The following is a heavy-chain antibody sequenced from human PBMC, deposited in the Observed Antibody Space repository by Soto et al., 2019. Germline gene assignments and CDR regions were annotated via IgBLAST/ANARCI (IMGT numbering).Heavy chain of an antibody. Sequence: PGGSLRLSCAASGFTFSSYAMHWVRQAPGKGLEWVAVISYDGSNKYYADSVKGRFTISRDNSKNTLYLQMNSLRAEDTAVYYCARDGVRGYSYGRPLATDWGQGTLVTVSS. V-gene: IGHV3-30-3*01. CDR3: ARDGVRGYSYGRPLATD. CDR1: GFTFSSYA. J-gene: IGHJ4*02. D-gene: IGHD5-18*01. CDR2: ISYDGSNK.